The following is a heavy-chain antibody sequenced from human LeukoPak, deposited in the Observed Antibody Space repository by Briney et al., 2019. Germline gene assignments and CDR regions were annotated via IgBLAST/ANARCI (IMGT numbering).Heavy chain of an antibody. D-gene: IGHD2-21*02. J-gene: IGHJ4*02. CDR1: GFTLSRYS. V-gene: IGHV3-21*01. CDR3: AREQTRGGDLHY. CDR2: ISSGSSYI. Sequence: PGGSLRLSCAASGFTLSRYSMNWVRQAPGKGLEWVSSISSGSSYIYYAGSVKGRFTISRDNAKNSLYLQMFSLRAEDTAVYYCAREQTRGGDLHYWGQGALVTVSS.